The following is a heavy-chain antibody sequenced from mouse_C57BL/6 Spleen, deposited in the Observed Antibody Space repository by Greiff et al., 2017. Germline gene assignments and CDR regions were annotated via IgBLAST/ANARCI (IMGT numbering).Heavy chain of an antibody. J-gene: IGHJ2*01. CDR3: AREGNDYIYYFDY. Sequence: VQGVESGAELARPGASVKLSCKASGYTFTSYGISWVKQRTGQGLEWIGEIYPRSGNTYYNEKFKGKATLTADKSSSTAYMELRSLTSEDSAVYFCAREGNDYIYYFDYWGQGTTLTVSS. V-gene: IGHV1-81*01. CDR1: GYTFTSYG. CDR2: IYPRSGNT. D-gene: IGHD2-4*01.